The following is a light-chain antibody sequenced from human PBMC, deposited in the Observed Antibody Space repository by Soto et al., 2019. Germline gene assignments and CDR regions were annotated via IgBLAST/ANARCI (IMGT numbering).Light chain of an antibody. J-gene: IGKJ2*01. CDR3: LQDYDFPYT. V-gene: IGKV1-6*01. Sequence: AIQMTQSPPSLSASVGDRVIITCRASQDIRVDVGWLQQRPGHAPNLLIYAASTLHTRVPSTFTGSVSGTAFTLTINDLQPEDVATYFCLQDYDFPYTFGQGTKLEI. CDR2: AAS. CDR1: QDIRVD.